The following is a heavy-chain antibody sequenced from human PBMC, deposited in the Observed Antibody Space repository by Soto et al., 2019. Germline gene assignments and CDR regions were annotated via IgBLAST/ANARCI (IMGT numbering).Heavy chain of an antibody. Sequence: QVQLVQSGAEVKRPGSSVKVSCKASGDTFSFYSINWVRQAPGLGLEWMGRVNPILSMSNYAQRFQGRVTMTADKSTSTAYMELSGLGSEDTAMYYCATSYGSGYRAFDYWGQGALGTVSS. D-gene: IGHD3-10*01. V-gene: IGHV1-69*04. CDR1: GDTFSFYS. CDR3: ATSYGSGYRAFDY. J-gene: IGHJ4*02. CDR2: VNPILSMS.